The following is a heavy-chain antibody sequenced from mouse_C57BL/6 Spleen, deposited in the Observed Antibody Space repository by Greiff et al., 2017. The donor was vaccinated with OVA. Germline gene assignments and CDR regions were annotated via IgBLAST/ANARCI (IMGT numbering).Heavy chain of an antibody. CDR3: ARQGLYDYDGGYYFDY. D-gene: IGHD2-4*01. V-gene: IGHV1-22*01. J-gene: IGHJ2*01. Sequence: EVQLQQSGPELVKPGASVKMSCKASGYTFTDYNMHWVKQSHGKSLEWIGYINPNNGGTSYNQKFKGKATLTVNKSSSTAYMELRSLTSEDSAVYYCARQGLYDYDGGYYFDYWGQGTTLTVSS. CDR1: GYTFTDYN. CDR2: INPNNGGT.